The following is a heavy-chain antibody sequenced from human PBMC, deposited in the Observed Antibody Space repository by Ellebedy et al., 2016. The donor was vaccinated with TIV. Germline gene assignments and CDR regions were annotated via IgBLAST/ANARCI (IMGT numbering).Heavy chain of an antibody. Sequence: ASVKVSXKASRYTFSRYYIHWVRQAPGQGLEWMGLVNPTSDYTSYAQKFQDRVTMTTDTSTSTAYMELRSLRSDDTAVYYCARDDYGNYYYWGQGALVTVSS. D-gene: IGHD4-11*01. CDR2: VNPTSDYT. CDR3: ARDDYGNYYY. J-gene: IGHJ4*02. V-gene: IGHV1-46*01. CDR1: RYTFSRYY.